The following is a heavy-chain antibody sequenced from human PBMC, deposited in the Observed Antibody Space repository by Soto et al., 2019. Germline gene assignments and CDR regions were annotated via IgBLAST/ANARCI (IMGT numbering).Heavy chain of an antibody. V-gene: IGHV5-10-1*01. CDR1: GYSFTSYW. CDR3: ARHIRGSGYSGYDLDY. Sequence: GESLKISCKGSGYSFTSYWISWVRQMPGKGLEWMGRIDPSDSYTNYSPSFKGHVTISADKSISTAYLQWSSLKASDTAMYYCARHIRGSGYSGYDLDYWGQGTLVTVSS. D-gene: IGHD5-12*01. J-gene: IGHJ4*02. CDR2: IDPSDSYT.